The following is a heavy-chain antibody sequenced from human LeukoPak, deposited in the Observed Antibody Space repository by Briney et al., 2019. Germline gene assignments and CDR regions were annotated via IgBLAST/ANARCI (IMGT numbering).Heavy chain of an antibody. D-gene: IGHD1-1*01. V-gene: IGHV3-48*03. CDR2: FDFGGSII. CDR1: GFTFSSYE. J-gene: IGHJ4*02. CDR3: ARGIGLERRYFQFDY. Sequence: PGGSLRLSCVASGFTFSSYEMNWAARFQGRPWKWFSNFDFGGSIINYADHVKGRFTISRDYAKNSVYLQMNSLRAEDTAVYYCARGIGLERRYFQFDYWGQGILVTVSS.